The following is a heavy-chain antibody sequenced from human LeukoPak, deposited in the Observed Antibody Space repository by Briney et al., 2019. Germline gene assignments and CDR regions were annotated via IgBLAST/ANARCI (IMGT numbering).Heavy chain of an antibody. J-gene: IGHJ4*02. Sequence: GGSLRLSCAAPGFTFSSYAMSWVRQAPGKGLEWVSAISGSGGSTYYADSVKGRFTISRDNSKNTLYLQMNSLRAEDTAVYYCAKDLGITMVRGVSPFDYWGQGTLVTVSS. CDR2: ISGSGGST. V-gene: IGHV3-23*01. CDR1: GFTFSSYA. CDR3: AKDLGITMVRGVSPFDY. D-gene: IGHD3-10*01.